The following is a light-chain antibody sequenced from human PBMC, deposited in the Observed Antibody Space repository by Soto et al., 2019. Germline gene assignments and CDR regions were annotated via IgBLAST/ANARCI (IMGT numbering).Light chain of an antibody. J-gene: IGKJ1*01. V-gene: IGKV1-5*03. CDR1: QNIDAW. CDR2: KAS. CDR3: QHYNSYSEA. Sequence: DIQMTQSPSTLSASVGDRVTITCRASQNIDAWLAWYQQKAGKAPKLLIYKASNLESGVPSRFSGSGSGTQFTLTISSLQPDDFATYYCQHYNSYSEAFGQGTKVELK.